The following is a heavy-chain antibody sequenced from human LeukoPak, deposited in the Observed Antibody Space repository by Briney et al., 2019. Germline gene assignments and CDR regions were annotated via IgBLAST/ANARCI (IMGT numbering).Heavy chain of an antibody. J-gene: IGHJ6*02. Sequence: SETLSLTCTVSGGSISSYYWSWIRQPPGKGLEWIGYIYYSGTTNYNPSLKSRVTISVDTSKNQFSLKLSSVTAADTAVYYCARGRSSSSIYGHHYYYYYGMDIWGQGTTVTVSS. D-gene: IGHD6-6*01. CDR1: GGSISSYY. CDR3: ARGRSSSSIYGHHYYYYYGMDI. V-gene: IGHV4-59*12. CDR2: IYYSGTT.